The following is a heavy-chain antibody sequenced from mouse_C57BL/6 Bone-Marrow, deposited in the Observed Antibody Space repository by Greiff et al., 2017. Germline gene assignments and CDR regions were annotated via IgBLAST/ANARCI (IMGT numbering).Heavy chain of an antibody. CDR1: GYAFTNYL. CDR2: INPGSGGT. J-gene: IGHJ1*03. D-gene: IGHD1-1*02. CDR3: ARLVPPWYFDV. V-gene: IGHV1-54*01. Sequence: VQLQESGAELVRPGTSVKVSCKASGYAFTNYLIEWVKQRPGQGLEWIGVINPGSGGTNYNEKFKGKATLTADKSSSTAYMQLSSLTSEDSAVYFCARLVPPWYFDVWGTGTTVTVSS.